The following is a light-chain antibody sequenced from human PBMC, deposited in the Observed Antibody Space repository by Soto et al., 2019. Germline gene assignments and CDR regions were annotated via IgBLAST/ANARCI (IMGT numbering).Light chain of an antibody. J-gene: IGKJ4*01. CDR3: QQGNSFPLT. Sequence: DIQMTQSPSSVSASVGDRVTITCRASQDISSWLAWFQQKPGEAPRLLIYAASSLHSGVPSRFSGSGSGTDFTLTISSLQPKDFATYYCQQGNSFPLTFGGGTKVEIK. CDR1: QDISSW. V-gene: IGKV1-12*01. CDR2: AAS.